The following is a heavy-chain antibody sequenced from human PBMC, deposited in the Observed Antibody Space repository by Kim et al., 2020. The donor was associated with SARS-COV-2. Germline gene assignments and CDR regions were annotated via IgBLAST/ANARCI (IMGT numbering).Heavy chain of an antibody. V-gene: IGHV3-23*01. J-gene: IGHJ4*02. Sequence: GGSLRLSCAASGFTFSSYGMSWVRQAPGKGLEWVSASGSSGSTYYADSVKGRFTISRDISKNTLFLQMNSLRAEDTALYYCAKHRDYTSSYNDYWGQGTLLTVAS. CDR2: SGSSGST. CDR1: GFTFSSYG. CDR3: AKHRDYTSSYNDY. D-gene: IGHD3-3*01.